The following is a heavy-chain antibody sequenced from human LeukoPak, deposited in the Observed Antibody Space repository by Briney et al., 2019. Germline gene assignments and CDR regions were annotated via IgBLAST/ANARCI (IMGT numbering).Heavy chain of an antibody. CDR2: INHSGST. D-gene: IGHD1-26*01. J-gene: IGHJ2*01. V-gene: IGHV4-34*01. CDR1: GGSFSGYY. Sequence: SETLSLTCAVYGGSFSGYYWSWIRQPPGKGLEWIGEINHSGSTNYNPSLKSRVTISVDTSKNQFSLKLSSVTAADTAVYYCARGSGCYYMMWYFDLWGRGTLVTVSS. CDR3: ARGSGCYYMMWYFDL.